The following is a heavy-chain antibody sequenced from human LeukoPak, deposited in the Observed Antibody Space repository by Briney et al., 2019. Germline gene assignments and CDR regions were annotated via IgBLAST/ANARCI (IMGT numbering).Heavy chain of an antibody. D-gene: IGHD6-19*01. V-gene: IGHV4-39*07. CDR2: IYYSGST. Sequence: PSETLSLTCTVSGGSMSSSSYYWGWIRQPPGKGLEWIGSIYYSGSTYQNPSLKSRVTISVDTSKNQFSLKLSSVTAADTAVYYCARDRVGIAVAGLDYWGQGTLVTVSS. CDR1: GGSMSSSSYY. J-gene: IGHJ4*02. CDR3: ARDRVGIAVAGLDY.